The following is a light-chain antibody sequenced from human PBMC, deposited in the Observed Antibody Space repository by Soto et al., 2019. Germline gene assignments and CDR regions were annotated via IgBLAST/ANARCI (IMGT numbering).Light chain of an antibody. CDR2: GAS. J-gene: IGKJ5*01. V-gene: IGKV3-20*01. CDR1: QSVSSSY. CDR3: EQYGSSPHSIT. Sequence: EILFTQSPGTLSLSPGERATLSCRASQSVSSSYLAWYQQKPGKAPRLLLYGASSRATGIPGRFTGSGSVTDLTLTISSLEPEDFAVYYCEQYGSSPHSITFGQGTRLEIK.